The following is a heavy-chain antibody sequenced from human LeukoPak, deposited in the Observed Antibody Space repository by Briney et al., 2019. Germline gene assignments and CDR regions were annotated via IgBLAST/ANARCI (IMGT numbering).Heavy chain of an antibody. CDR3: ARGQWPYYYYYGMDV. CDR1: GYTFTSYA. V-gene: IGHV7-4-1*02. Sequence: ASVKVSCKASGYTFTSYAMNWVRQATGQGLEWMGWINTNTGNPTYAQGFTGRFVFSLDTSVSTAYLQISSLKAEDTAVYYCARGQWPYYYYYGMDVWGQGTTVTVFS. J-gene: IGHJ6*02. D-gene: IGHD6-19*01. CDR2: INTNTGNP.